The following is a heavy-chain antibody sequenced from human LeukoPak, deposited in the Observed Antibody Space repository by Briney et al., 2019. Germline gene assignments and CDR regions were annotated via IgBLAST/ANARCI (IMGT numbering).Heavy chain of an antibody. D-gene: IGHD4-17*01. Sequence: GESLKISCKGSGYSFTSYWIAWVRQMPGKGLEWMGIIYPGDSDTRYSPSFQGQVTISADKSISTAYLQWSSLKASDTAMYYCARGDYGDFRVFYTLFDYWGQGTLVTVSS. V-gene: IGHV5-51*01. CDR2: IYPGDSDT. CDR1: GYSFTSYW. CDR3: ARGDYGDFRVFYTLFDY. J-gene: IGHJ4*02.